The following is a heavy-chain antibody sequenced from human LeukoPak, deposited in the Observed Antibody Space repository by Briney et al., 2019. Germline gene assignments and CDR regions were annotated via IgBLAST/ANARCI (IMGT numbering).Heavy chain of an antibody. V-gene: IGHV1-18*01. CDR3: ARQRDSSSWYHWFDP. D-gene: IGHD6-13*01. Sequence: ASVKVSCKASGYTFTSYGISWVRQAPGQGLEWMGWISAYNGNTNYAQKLQGRVTMTTDTSTSTAYMELRSLRSDDTAVYYCARQRDSSSWYHWFDPWGQGTLVTVSS. CDR1: GYTFTSYG. J-gene: IGHJ5*02. CDR2: ISAYNGNT.